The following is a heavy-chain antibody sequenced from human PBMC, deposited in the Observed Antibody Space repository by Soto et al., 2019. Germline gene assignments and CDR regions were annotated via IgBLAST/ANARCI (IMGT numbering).Heavy chain of an antibody. D-gene: IGHD3-22*01. J-gene: IGHJ4*02. V-gene: IGHV4-59*01. CDR2: IYYSGST. CDR1: GGSISSYY. CDR3: ARGVDSSGYYVPEFDY. Sequence: SEILSLTCTVSGGSISSYYWSWIRQPPGKGLEWIGYIYYSGSTNYNPSLKSRVTISVDTSKNQFSLKLSSVTAADTAVYYCARGVDSSGYYVPEFDYWGQGTLVTVSS.